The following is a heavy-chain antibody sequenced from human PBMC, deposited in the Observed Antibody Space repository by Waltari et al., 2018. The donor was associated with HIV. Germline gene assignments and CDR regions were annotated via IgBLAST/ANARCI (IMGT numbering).Heavy chain of an antibody. V-gene: IGHV1-18*01. CDR1: GYIFTNYG. Sequence: QLHLVQSGAEVKLPGASVRVSCKPSGYIFTNYGVSWVRQAPGQGLEWLGWISGYNANTNYAQRLQGRVTLTTDTSTSTAYMELRSLRSDDTAVYYCARGLGGSYYYGVDVWGQGTTVTVS. CDR2: ISGYNANT. J-gene: IGHJ6*02. CDR3: ARGLGGSYYYGVDV.